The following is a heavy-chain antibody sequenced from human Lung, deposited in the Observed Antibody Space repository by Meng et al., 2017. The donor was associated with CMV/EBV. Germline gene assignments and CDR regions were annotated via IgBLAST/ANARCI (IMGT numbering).Heavy chain of an antibody. CDR2: VTGSGAPT. J-gene: IGHJ4*02. V-gene: IGHV3-23*01. D-gene: IGHD2-21*01. Sequence: GEXXTISCAASGFAFNNYAMTWVRQAPGKGLEWVSTVTGSGAPTYYADSVMGRFTISRDNSRNTLSLEMRSLRAEDTAIYYCASGNNAGQWIVFEYGGLGIXVTVSS. CDR1: GFAFNNYA. CDR3: ASGNNAGQWIVFEY.